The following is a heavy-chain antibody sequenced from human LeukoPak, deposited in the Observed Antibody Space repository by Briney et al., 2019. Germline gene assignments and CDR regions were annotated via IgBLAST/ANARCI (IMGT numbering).Heavy chain of an antibody. J-gene: IGHJ6*04. Sequence: SETLSLTCTVSGGSVSSGSYYWSWIRQPPGKGLEWIGYIYYSGSTNYNPSLKSRVTISVDTSKNQFSLKLSSVTAADTAVYYWARKKIYGSGIYYYYGMDVGGKGTTVPVSS. D-gene: IGHD3-10*01. CDR2: IYYSGST. V-gene: IGHV4-61*01. CDR1: GGSVSSGSYY. CDR3: ARKKIYGSGIYYYYGMDV.